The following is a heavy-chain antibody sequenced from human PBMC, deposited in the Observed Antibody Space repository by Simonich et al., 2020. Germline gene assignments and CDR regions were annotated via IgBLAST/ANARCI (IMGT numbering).Heavy chain of an antibody. D-gene: IGHD6-6*01. CDR2: IKKDGSEK. Sequence: EVQLVESGGGLVQPGGSLRLSCAASGFTFSSYWMSWVRQAQGKGLEGVANIKKDGSEKYDVDSVKGRFTISRDNAKNSLYLQMNSLRAEDTAVYYCAREYSSSSDPYWYFDLWGRGTLVTVSS. CDR1: GFTFSSYW. CDR3: AREYSSSSDPYWYFDL. J-gene: IGHJ2*01. V-gene: IGHV3-7*01.